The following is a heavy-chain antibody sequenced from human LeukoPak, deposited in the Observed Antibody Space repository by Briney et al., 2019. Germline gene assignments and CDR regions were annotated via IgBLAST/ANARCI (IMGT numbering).Heavy chain of an antibody. CDR3: ARLKMTTVTLHYYYYYYMDV. CDR1: GFAFSSYE. D-gene: IGHD4-17*01. J-gene: IGHJ6*03. Sequence: GGSLRLSCAASGFAFSSYEMNWVRQAPGKGLEWVSYISSSGSTIYYADSVKGRFTISRDNAKNSLYLQMNSLRAEDTAVYYCARLKMTTVTLHYYYYYYMDVWGKGTTVTVSS. CDR2: ISSSGSTI. V-gene: IGHV3-48*03.